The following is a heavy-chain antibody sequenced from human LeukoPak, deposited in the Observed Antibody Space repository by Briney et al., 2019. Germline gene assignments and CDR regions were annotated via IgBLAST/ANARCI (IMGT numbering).Heavy chain of an antibody. Sequence: GGSLRLSCAASGLTFSRFWMSWVRQAPGKGLEWVANIREDGSEKHYVDSVKGRFTISRDNAKDSLYLQMNSLRAEDTAVYYCAGGGHLDFWGQGTPVTVAS. CDR3: AGGGHLDF. J-gene: IGHJ4*02. CDR2: IREDGSEK. D-gene: IGHD3-16*01. V-gene: IGHV3-7*03. CDR1: GLTFSRFW.